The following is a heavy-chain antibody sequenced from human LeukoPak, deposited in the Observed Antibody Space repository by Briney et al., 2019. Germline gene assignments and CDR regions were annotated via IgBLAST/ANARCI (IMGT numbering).Heavy chain of an antibody. Sequence: ASVKVSCKVSGYTLTELSMHWVRQAPGKGLEWMGGFDPEDGETIYAQKFQGRVTMTEDTSTDTAYMELSNLRSEDTAVYYCAPIVGATTLAFDYWGQGTLVTVSS. CDR3: APIVGATTLAFDY. CDR1: GYTLTELS. J-gene: IGHJ4*02. V-gene: IGHV1-24*01. D-gene: IGHD1-26*01. CDR2: FDPEDGET.